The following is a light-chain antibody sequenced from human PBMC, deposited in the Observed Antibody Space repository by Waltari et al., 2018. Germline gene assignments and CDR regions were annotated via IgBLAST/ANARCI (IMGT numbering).Light chain of an antibody. V-gene: IGKV3-20*01. J-gene: IGKJ3*01. CDR1: QSVSSNY. CDR3: QHYGRSPLFT. CDR2: GAS. Sequence: EIVLTQSPGTLSLSPGERATLSCRASQSVSSNYLAWYQQKPGQAPRLLIYGASSRATGIPNRFSGSVSGTDFTLTISRLEPEDFAVYYCQHYGRSPLFTFGPGTKVDIK.